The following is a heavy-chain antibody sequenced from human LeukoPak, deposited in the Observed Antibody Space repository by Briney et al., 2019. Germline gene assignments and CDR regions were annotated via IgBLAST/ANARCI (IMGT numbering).Heavy chain of an antibody. CDR3: ARGSSNIPARNNCFDP. J-gene: IGHJ5*02. V-gene: IGHV3-21*01. D-gene: IGHD6-6*01. CDR1: GFTFSGST. CDR2: ISTSSSYI. Sequence: GGSLRLSCAASGFTFSGSTMNWVRQAPGKGLEWVSFISTSSSYIYYADSVKGRFTISRDNGKNSLYLQMKSLRAEDTAVYYCARGSSNIPARNNCFDPWGQGTLVTVSS.